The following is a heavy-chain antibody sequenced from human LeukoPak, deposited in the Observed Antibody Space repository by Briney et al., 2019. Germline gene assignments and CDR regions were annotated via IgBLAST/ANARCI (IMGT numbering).Heavy chain of an antibody. CDR1: GFSFSTYA. Sequence: GGSLRLSCSASGFSFSTYAMHWVRQAPGKGLEFVSAINGNGVGTFYADSVKGRFTVSRDNSKSTLYLQMSSLRADDTALYYCVKDTYSSSWSAFDVWGQGTMVTVSS. CDR3: VKDTYSSSWSAFDV. CDR2: INGNGVGT. D-gene: IGHD6-13*01. V-gene: IGHV3-64D*06. J-gene: IGHJ3*01.